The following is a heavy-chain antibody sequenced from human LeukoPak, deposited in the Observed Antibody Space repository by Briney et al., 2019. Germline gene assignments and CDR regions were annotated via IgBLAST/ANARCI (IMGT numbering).Heavy chain of an antibody. CDR3: AKPGIAAAQEGNWFDP. CDR1: GFTFSSYG. V-gene: IGHV3-33*06. CDR2: IWYDGSNK. Sequence: PGRSLRLSCAASGFTFSSYGMHRVRQAPGKGLEWVAVIWYDGSNKYYADSVKGRFTISRDNSKNTLYLQMNSLRAEDTAVYYCAKPGIAAAQEGNWFDPWGQRTLVTVSS. J-gene: IGHJ5*02. D-gene: IGHD6-13*01.